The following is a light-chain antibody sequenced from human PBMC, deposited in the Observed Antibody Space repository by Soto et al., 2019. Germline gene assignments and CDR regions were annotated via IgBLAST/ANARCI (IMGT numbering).Light chain of an antibody. Sequence: DIQMTQSPSTLSGSVGDRVTITCRASQTISSWLAWYQQKPGKAPKLLIYKASTLKSGVPSRFSGSGSGTEFTLTISSLQPDDFATYYCQHYNSYPITFGQGTQLEIK. J-gene: IGKJ5*01. CDR1: QTISSW. CDR3: QHYNSYPIT. CDR2: KAS. V-gene: IGKV1-5*03.